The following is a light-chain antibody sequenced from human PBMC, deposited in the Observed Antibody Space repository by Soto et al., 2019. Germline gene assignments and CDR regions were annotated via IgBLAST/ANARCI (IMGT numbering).Light chain of an antibody. CDR3: QQYNNWPWT. J-gene: IGKJ1*01. CDR2: GAS. CDR1: HSISDT. V-gene: IGKV3-15*01. Sequence: EIVMTQSPATLSVSPGGRATLSCRASHSISDTLAWYQQKPGQAPRLLIHGASTRATGFPARFSGSGSGTDFTLTISSLQSEDFAVYYCQQYNNWPWTFGQGTKVEIK.